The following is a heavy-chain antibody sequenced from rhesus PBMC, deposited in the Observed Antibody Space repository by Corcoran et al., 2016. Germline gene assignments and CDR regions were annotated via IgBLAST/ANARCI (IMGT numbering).Heavy chain of an antibody. CDR3: ARGAGYGASRNFDF. CDR2: IYGRGNNA. Sequence: QLQLQESGPGLVKPSETLSVNCAVSGGSIRSLYWSWLRPAPGKGLVWIGYIYGRGNNANYNPALKSRVTLLLDTSRNQFSLRLTSVTAADTAVYYCARGAGYGASRNFDFWGQGVLVTVSS. V-gene: IGHV4-169*01. CDR1: GGSIRSLY. D-gene: IGHD5-36*01. J-gene: IGHJ4*01.